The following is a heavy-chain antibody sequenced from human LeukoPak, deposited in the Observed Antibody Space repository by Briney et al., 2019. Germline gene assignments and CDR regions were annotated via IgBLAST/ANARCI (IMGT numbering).Heavy chain of an antibody. J-gene: IGHJ6*02. CDR2: IKQDGSEK. V-gene: IGHV3-7*01. CDR1: GFTFSSNW. CDR3: AASCYEVKKYYGMDV. Sequence: PGGCLRVSCAASGFTFSSNWMSGVRQAPGKGLPPLANIKQDGSEKYYVDSVKGRFTISRDNAKNSLYLQMNSLRAEDTAVYYCAASCYEVKKYYGMDVWGQGTTVTVSS. D-gene: IGHD2-2*01.